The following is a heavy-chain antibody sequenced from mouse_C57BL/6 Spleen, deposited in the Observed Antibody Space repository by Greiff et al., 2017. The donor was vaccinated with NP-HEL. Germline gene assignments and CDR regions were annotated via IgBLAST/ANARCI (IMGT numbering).Heavy chain of an antibody. CDR3: ARSGNDYGAMDY. D-gene: IGHD1-1*02. CDR2: IYPGDGDT. Sequence: QVQLQQSGAELVKPGASVKISCKASGYAFSSSWMNWVKQRPGKGLEWIGRIYPGDGDTNYNGKFKGKATLTADKSSSTAYMQLSSLTSEDSAVYFCARSGNDYGAMDYWGQGTSVTVSS. J-gene: IGHJ4*01. V-gene: IGHV1-82*01. CDR1: GYAFSSSW.